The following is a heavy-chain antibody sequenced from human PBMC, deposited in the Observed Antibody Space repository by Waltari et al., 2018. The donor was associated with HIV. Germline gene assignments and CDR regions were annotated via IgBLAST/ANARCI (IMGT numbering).Heavy chain of an antibody. D-gene: IGHD1-26*01. CDR3: ATDLRMGWYRGGRLNF. Sequence: EVHLVQSGGGLSQPGRSLRLSCAASGFNFGDSAMHWVRQAPGKGLEWGCSISWNANSLGDTDSGKGRFTISRDNAKRSLFLQMDSLRPEDTAVYYCATDLRMGWYRGGRLNFWGQGALVAVSS. CDR2: ISWNANSL. CDR1: GFNFGDSA. V-gene: IGHV3-9*01. J-gene: IGHJ4*02.